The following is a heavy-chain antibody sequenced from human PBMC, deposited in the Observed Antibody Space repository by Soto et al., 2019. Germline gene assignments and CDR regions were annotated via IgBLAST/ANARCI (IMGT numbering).Heavy chain of an antibody. CDR1: GFTFSNAW. CDR2: IKSKTDGGTT. Sequence: GGSLRLSCAASGFTFSNAWMSWVRQAPGKGLEWVGRIKSKTDGGTTDYAAPVKGRFTISRDDSKNTLYLKMNSLKTEDTPVFYCTPPPSRHIFGVVIDFDYWGQGTLVTVSS. J-gene: IGHJ4*02. V-gene: IGHV3-15*01. D-gene: IGHD3-3*01. CDR3: TPPPSRHIFGVVIDFDY.